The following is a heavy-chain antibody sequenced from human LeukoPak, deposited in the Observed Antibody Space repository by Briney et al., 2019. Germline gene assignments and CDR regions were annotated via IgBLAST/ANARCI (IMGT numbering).Heavy chain of an antibody. V-gene: IGHV4-31*03. CDR1: GGSISSGAYY. CDR3: AREDDYGDYLDY. Sequence: SQTLSLTCTVSGGSISSGAYYWNWIRQHPGKGLEWIGYIYYSGSTYYNPSLKSRVTISVDTSKNQFSLNLSSVTAADMAVYYCAREDDYGDYLDYWGQGTLVTVSS. D-gene: IGHD4-17*01. J-gene: IGHJ4*02. CDR2: IYYSGST.